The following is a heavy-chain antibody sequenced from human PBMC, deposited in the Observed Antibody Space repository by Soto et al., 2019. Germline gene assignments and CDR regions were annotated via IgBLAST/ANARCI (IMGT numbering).Heavy chain of an antibody. CDR3: AKVPLAYCGGDCYAGNY. Sequence: EVQLLESGGCLVQPVGSLRLSCAASGFTFSSYAMSWVRQAPGKGLEWVSAISGSGGSTYYADSVKGRFTISRDNSKHTLYLQMNSLRAEDTAVYYCAKVPLAYCGGDCYAGNYWGKGTLVNVSS. D-gene: IGHD2-21*02. V-gene: IGHV3-23*01. CDR1: GFTFSSYA. CDR2: ISGSGGST. J-gene: IGHJ4*02.